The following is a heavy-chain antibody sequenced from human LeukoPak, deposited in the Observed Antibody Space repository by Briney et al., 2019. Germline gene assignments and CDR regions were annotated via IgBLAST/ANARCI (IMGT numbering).Heavy chain of an antibody. CDR2: LSGSGGIT. Sequence: HPGGSLRLSCAASGFTFSSCAMNWVRQAPGKGLEWVSGLSGSGGITHYADSVRGRFTISRDNSKNTLYLQMNSLRADDTAMYYCARGSYSSSWKTFDYWGQGTLVTVSS. D-gene: IGHD6-13*01. CDR1: GFTFSSCA. J-gene: IGHJ4*02. V-gene: IGHV3-23*01. CDR3: ARGSYSSSWKTFDY.